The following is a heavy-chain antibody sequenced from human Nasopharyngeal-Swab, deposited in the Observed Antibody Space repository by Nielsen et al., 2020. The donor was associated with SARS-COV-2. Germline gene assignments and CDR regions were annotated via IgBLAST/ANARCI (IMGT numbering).Heavy chain of an antibody. Sequence: EFLQIPCAVSGFAYNNYAMNWVRQAPGKGLEWVSVISGSGDSTYYADSVKGRFTITRDNSKNTLYLQMNSLTAEDTAVYFCAKGRNRILVTGTLFDYWGQGTLVTVSS. V-gene: IGHV3-23*01. D-gene: IGHD6-19*01. CDR3: AKGRNRILVTGTLFDY. CDR2: ISGSGDST. CDR1: GFAYNNYA. J-gene: IGHJ4*02.